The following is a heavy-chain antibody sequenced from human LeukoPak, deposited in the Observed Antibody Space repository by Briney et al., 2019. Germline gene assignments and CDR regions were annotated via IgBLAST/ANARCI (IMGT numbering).Heavy chain of an antibody. D-gene: IGHD1-26*01. V-gene: IGHV3-7*01. CDR2: IKQDGSEK. CDR1: GFTFSSYW. Sequence: GGSLRLSCAASGFTFSSYWMSWVRQAPGKGLEWVASIKQDGSEKYYVDSVKGRFTISRDNAKNSLYLQMNSLRAEDTAVYYCARVGAKGAFDIWGQGTMVTVSS. J-gene: IGHJ3*02. CDR3: ARVGAKGAFDI.